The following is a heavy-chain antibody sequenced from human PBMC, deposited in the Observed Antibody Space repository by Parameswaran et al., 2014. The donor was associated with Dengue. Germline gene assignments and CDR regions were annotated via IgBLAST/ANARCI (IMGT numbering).Heavy chain of an antibody. J-gene: IGHJ2*01. D-gene: IGHD4-23*01. Sequence: WIPAPREGTWSGLGTVGAPTTTPPSKSRVTISVDTSKNQFSLRLSSVTAADTAVYYCSRCPRVTTLLNRYFDLWGRGTLVTVSS. CDR3: SRCPRVTTLLNRYFDL. V-gene: IGHV4-59*01. CDR2: VGAP.